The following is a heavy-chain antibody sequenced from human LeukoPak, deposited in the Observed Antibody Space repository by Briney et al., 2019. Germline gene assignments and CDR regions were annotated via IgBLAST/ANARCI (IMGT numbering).Heavy chain of an antibody. V-gene: IGHV4-59*01. J-gene: IGHJ3*02. CDR3: ARGCFAAPGGDAFDI. D-gene: IGHD3-10*01. Sequence: SETLSLTCTVSSGSISRYYWSWIRQPPGKGLEWIGYIYYSGTTNYNPSLKSRVTISVDTSKNQFSLKLRSVTTANTAVYYCARGCFAAPGGDAFDIWGQGTMVTVSS. CDR1: SGSISRYY. CDR2: IYYSGTT.